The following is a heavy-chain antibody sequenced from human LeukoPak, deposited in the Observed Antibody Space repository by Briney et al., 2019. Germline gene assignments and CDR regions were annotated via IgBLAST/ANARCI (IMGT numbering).Heavy chain of an antibody. CDR3: AKGRAWELYYFDY. J-gene: IGHJ4*02. V-gene: IGHV3-23*01. Sequence: GGSLRLSCAASGFTFSSYAMSWVRQAPGEGLEWVSAISGSGGSTYYADSVKGRFTISRDNSKNTLYLQMNSLRAEDTAVYYCAKGRAWELYYFDYWGQGTLVTVSS. D-gene: IGHD1-26*01. CDR1: GFTFSSYA. CDR2: ISGSGGST.